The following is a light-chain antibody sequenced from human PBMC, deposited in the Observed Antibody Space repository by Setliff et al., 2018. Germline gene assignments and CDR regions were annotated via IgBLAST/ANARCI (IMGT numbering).Light chain of an antibody. CDR1: SSDVGSYNL. CDR2: DVS. CDR3: CSYEGSNNYV. J-gene: IGLJ1*01. Sequence: QSVLTQPASVSGSLGQSITISCTGTSSDVGSYNLVSWYQQHPGKAPKVMIYDVSKRPSGVSNRFSGSKSGNTASLTISGLQAEDEADYHCCSYEGSNNYVFGTGTKVTVL. V-gene: IGLV2-23*02.